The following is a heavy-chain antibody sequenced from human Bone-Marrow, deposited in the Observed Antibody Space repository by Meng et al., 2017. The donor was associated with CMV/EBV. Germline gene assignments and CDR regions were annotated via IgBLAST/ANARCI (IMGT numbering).Heavy chain of an antibody. Sequence: GESLKISCAASGFTFSDYYMSWIRQAPGKGLEWVSYISSSGSTIYYADSVKGRFTISRDNAKNSLYLQMNSLRAEDTAVYYCARVRLRFLEWLSPDYYYGMDVWGQGTTVTVSS. CDR3: ARVRLRFLEWLSPDYYYGMDV. J-gene: IGHJ6*02. V-gene: IGHV3-11*01. D-gene: IGHD3-3*01. CDR2: ISSSGSTI. CDR1: GFTFSDYY.